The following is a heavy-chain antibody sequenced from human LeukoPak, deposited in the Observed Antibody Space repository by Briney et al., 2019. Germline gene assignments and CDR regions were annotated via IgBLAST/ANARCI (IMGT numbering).Heavy chain of an antibody. J-gene: IGHJ4*02. D-gene: IGHD1-1*01. CDR1: GFTFSTYW. CDR2: IKQDGSEK. CDR3: ARGSDAVRRPVDY. Sequence: TGGSLRLSCASSGFTFSTYWMSWLRQAPGKGLEWVANIKQDGSEKFYVDSVKGRFTISRVNAKNSLYLQMNSLRAEDTAVYYCARGSDAVRRPVDYWGQGTLVTVSS. V-gene: IGHV3-7*04.